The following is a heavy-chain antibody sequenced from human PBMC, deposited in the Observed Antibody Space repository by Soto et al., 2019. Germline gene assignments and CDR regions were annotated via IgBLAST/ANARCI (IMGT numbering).Heavy chain of an antibody. CDR1: GYNFTTYA. CDR3: ARGERLYYAYYGMDV. D-gene: IGHD3-3*01. V-gene: IGHV1-3*04. J-gene: IGHJ6*02. Sequence: QVQLVQSGAEVKKPGASVKVSCKASGYNFTTYAMLWVRQAPGQRLEWMGWINTGNGNTRYAPKFQGRVTIIRDTSASTAYMELSSLKSEDTAVYYCARGERLYYAYYGMDVWGRGSTVTVSS. CDR2: INTGNGNT.